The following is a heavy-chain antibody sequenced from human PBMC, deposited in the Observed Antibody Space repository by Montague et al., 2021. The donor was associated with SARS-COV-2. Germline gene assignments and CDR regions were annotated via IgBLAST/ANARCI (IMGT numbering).Heavy chain of an antibody. V-gene: IGHV4-39*01. D-gene: IGHD6-19*01. J-gene: IGHJ3*02. CDR2: IYYNVST. Sequence: SETLSLTCTVSGVSISSSGRFWGWIRQSPGKGQEWIGSIYYNVSTGYNLSLKSRVTISVDTSKNQFSLRLSSATAADAVLYYCARHLTVAGEGNDAFDIWGQGTMVTVSS. CDR3: ARHLTVAGEGNDAFDI. CDR1: GVSISSSGRF.